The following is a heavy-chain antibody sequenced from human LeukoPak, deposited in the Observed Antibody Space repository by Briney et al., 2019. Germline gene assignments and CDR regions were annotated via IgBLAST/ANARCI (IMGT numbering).Heavy chain of an antibody. CDR1: GFTFSNYD. J-gene: IGHJ4*02. CDR3: AKDMDHDYDDYGFDY. Sequence: GGSLRLSCAASGFTFSNYDIHWVRQAPGKGLEWVAFISYDGSNKYYADSVKGRCTISRDNSKNTVYLQMNSLRAEDTAVYYCAKDMDHDYDDYGFDYWGQGTPVTVSS. CDR2: ISYDGSNK. V-gene: IGHV3-30*02. D-gene: IGHD4-17*01.